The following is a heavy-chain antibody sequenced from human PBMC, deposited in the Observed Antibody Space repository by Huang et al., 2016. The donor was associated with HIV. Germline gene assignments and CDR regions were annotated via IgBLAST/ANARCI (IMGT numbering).Heavy chain of an antibody. D-gene: IGHD2-15*01. CDR2: IYYGEIT. V-gene: IGHV4-39*01. CDR1: GGSISTRNYY. CDR3: ARHNIYCSGGGCSSFDY. J-gene: IGHJ4*02. Sequence: QLQLQESGPGLVTASETLSLTCIVSGGSISTRNYYWGWVRQPPGKGLEWIGSIYYGEITFYNPAHKSRVTISVETSKNQLSLKVRSVTASDTAVYYCARHNIYCSGGGCSSFDYWGQGTLVTVSS.